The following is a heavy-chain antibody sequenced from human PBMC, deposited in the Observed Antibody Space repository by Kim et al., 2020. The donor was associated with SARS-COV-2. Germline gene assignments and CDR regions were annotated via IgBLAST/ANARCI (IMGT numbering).Heavy chain of an antibody. J-gene: IGHJ4*02. CDR1: GFTFSSYG. V-gene: IGHV3-33*01. Sequence: GGSLRLSCAASGFTFSSYGMHWVRQAPGKGLEWVAVIWYDGSNKYYADSVKGRFTISRDNSKNTLYLQMNSLRAEDTAVYYCARDDGKYNWNPFDYWGQGTLVTVSS. CDR2: IWYDGSNK. CDR3: ARDDGKYNWNPFDY. D-gene: IGHD1-20*01.